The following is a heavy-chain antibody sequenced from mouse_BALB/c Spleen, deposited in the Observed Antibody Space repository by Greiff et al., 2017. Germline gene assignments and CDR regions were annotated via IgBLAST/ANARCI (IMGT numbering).Heavy chain of an antibody. J-gene: IGHJ4*01. D-gene: IGHD1-1*01. CDR2: IWGDGST. CDR1: GFSLTGYG. Sequence: VQRVESGPGLVAPSQSLSITCTVSGFSLTGYGVNWVRQPPGKGLEWLGMIWGDGSTDYNSALKSRLSISKDNSKSQVFLKMNSLQTDDTARYYCARAGVYGYYVRAMDYWGQGTSVTVSS. CDR3: ARAGVYGYYVRAMDY. V-gene: IGHV2-6-7*01.